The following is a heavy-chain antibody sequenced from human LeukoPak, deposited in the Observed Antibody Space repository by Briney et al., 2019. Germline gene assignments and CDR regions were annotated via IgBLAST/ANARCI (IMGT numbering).Heavy chain of an antibody. CDR1: GFTFSSYE. J-gene: IGHJ4*02. D-gene: IGHD3-10*01. Sequence: PGGSLRLSCAASGFTFSSYEMNWVRQAPGKGLEWVSYISSSGSIIYYADSVKGRFTISRDNAKNSLYLQMNSLRAEDTAVYYCARDRNYYGSGSVGGFDYWGQGTLVTVSS. CDR2: ISSSGSII. V-gene: IGHV3-48*03. CDR3: ARDRNYYGSGSVGGFDY.